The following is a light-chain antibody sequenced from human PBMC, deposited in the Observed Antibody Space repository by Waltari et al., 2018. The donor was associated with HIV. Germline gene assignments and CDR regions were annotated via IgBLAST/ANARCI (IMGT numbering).Light chain of an antibody. Sequence: QSALTQPASVSGSLGQSITFSCTGTSSDIGSYNYVSWYQQHPGKAPKIIIYDVTTRPSWVSTRFSGSKSGNTASLTISGLQAEDEADYYCTSFTSSSAWVFGGGTMLTVL. V-gene: IGLV2-14*03. J-gene: IGLJ3*02. CDR1: SSDIGSYNY. CDR2: DVT. CDR3: TSFTSSSAWV.